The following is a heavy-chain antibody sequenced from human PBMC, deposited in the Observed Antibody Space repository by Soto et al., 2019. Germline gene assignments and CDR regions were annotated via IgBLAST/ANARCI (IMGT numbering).Heavy chain of an antibody. CDR3: ARSASRRINWYFDL. J-gene: IGHJ2*01. CDR1: GFTFSSYA. CDR2: ISYDGSNK. Sequence: QVQLVESGGGVVQPGRSLRLSCAASGFTFSSYAMHWVRQAQGKGLEWVAVISYDGSNKYYAYSAKGRFTISRDNSKNTLYLQMNSLRAEDTAVYYCARSASRRINWYFDLWGRGTLVTVSS. D-gene: IGHD3-10*01. V-gene: IGHV3-30-3*01.